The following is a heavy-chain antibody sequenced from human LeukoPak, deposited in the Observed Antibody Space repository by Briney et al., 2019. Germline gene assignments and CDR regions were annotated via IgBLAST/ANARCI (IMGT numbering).Heavy chain of an antibody. J-gene: IGHJ4*02. CDR2: IYYSGST. D-gene: IGHD6-13*01. Sequence: PSGTLSLTCTVSGGSISSYYWSWIRQPPGKGLEWIGYIYYSGSTNYNPSLKSRVTISVDTSKNQFSLKLSSVTAADTAVYYCARGVSWYGQYYFDYWGQGTLVTVPS. CDR1: GGSISSYY. V-gene: IGHV4-59*01. CDR3: ARGVSWYGQYYFDY.